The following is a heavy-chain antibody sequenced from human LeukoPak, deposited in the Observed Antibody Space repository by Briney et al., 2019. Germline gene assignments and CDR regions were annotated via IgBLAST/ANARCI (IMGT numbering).Heavy chain of an antibody. CDR2: ISFDGVTT. V-gene: IGHV3-30-3*01. D-gene: IGHD2-21*01. CDR3: AREYSDSYGVIGHFDS. CDR1: ESTFRNFA. J-gene: IGHJ4*02. Sequence: PGGSLRLSCAASESTFRNFAMHWVCQTPDKGLEWVALISFDGVTTYYADSVRGRFTISRDNSKNTLFLQMNSLRGEDTAVYYCAREYSDSYGVIGHFDSWGQGTLVPVSS.